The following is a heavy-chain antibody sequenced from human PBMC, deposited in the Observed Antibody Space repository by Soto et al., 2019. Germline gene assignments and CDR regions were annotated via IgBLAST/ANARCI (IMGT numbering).Heavy chain of an antibody. D-gene: IGHD5-12*01. CDR2: IKSKTDGGTT. CDR3: TTGVIGEMATSFDY. Sequence: GGSLRLSCAASGFTFSNAWMSWVRQAPGKGLEWVGRIKSKTDGGTTDYAATVKGRFTISRDDSKNTLYLQMNSLKTEDTAVYYCTTGVIGEMATSFDYWGQGTLVTVSS. J-gene: IGHJ4*02. CDR1: GFTFSNAW. V-gene: IGHV3-15*01.